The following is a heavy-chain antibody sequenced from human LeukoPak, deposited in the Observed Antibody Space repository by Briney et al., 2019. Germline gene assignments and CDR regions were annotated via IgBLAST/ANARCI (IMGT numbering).Heavy chain of an antibody. Sequence: PGGSLRLSCAASGFTFSSYEMNWVRQAPGKGLEWVSYISSSGSTIYYADSVKGRFTISRDNAKHSLYLQMNSLRAEDTAVYYCARAYGDYEDYWGQGTLVTVSS. V-gene: IGHV3-48*03. CDR1: GFTFSSYE. J-gene: IGHJ4*02. D-gene: IGHD4-17*01. CDR3: ARAYGDYEDY. CDR2: ISSSGSTI.